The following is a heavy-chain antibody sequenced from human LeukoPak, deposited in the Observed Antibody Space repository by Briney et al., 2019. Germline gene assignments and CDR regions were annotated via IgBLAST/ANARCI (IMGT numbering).Heavy chain of an antibody. D-gene: IGHD2-15*01. CDR2: INAGNGNT. CDR3: VRNDPGSLLDP. J-gene: IGHJ5*02. V-gene: IGHV1/OR15-3*02. CDR1: GYTFTDYY. Sequence: ASVKVSCKASGYTFTDYYIHWVRQAPGQGLEWVGWINAGNGNTKSSQKFQGRVTFTRDTSASTVYMEVSSLRSEDTAFYYCVRNDPGSLLDPWGQGTLVTVSP.